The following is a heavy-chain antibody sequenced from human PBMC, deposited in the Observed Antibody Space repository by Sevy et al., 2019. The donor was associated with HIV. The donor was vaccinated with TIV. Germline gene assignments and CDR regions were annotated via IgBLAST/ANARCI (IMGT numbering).Heavy chain of an antibody. Sequence: GGSLRLSCAASGFTFSAYSMNWVRQAPGKGLEWVSYISSISGTIYYADSVKGQFAISRDNAKSSLYLQMNGLRAEDTAVYYCARAGGDCYSKNECWFVSWGQGTLVTVSS. J-gene: IGHJ5*01. V-gene: IGHV3-48*01. CDR2: ISSISGTI. CDR3: ARAGGDCYSKNECWFVS. D-gene: IGHD2-21*01. CDR1: GFTFSAYS.